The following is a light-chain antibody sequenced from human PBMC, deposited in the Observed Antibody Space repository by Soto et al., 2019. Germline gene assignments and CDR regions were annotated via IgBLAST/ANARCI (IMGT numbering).Light chain of an antibody. Sequence: DIQITQSPSSLSSSVGDRVTITCLASQSTSSYLNWYQQKPGKDTKLLIYAESSLQSGVTSRFSGSGCWTDFTLTISSLQPEDFATSYCQQSYSTPETFGQGTELEIK. CDR1: QSTSSY. CDR3: QQSYSTPET. V-gene: IGKV1-39*01. J-gene: IGKJ2*01. CDR2: AES.